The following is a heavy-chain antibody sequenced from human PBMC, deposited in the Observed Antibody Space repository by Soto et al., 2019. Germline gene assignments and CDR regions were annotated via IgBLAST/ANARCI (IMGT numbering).Heavy chain of an antibody. Sequence: ASVKVSCKASGYTFTSYGISWVRQAPGQGLEWTGWTSAYNGNTDYAQKLQGRVTMTTDTSTSTAYMELRSLRSDDTGVYYCARVSGANNHYYYGMDVWGQGTTVTVSS. V-gene: IGHV1-18*01. CDR1: GYTFTSYG. D-gene: IGHD1-26*01. J-gene: IGHJ6*02. CDR3: ARVSGANNHYYYGMDV. CDR2: TSAYNGNT.